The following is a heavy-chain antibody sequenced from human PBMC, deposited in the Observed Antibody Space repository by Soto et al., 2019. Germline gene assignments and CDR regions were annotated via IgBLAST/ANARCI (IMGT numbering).Heavy chain of an antibody. D-gene: IGHD2-8*01. V-gene: IGHV1-69*13. CDR2: IIPIFGTA. CDR3: ATRPYSYCTNGVCSLYMDV. Sequence: GASVKVSCKASGGTFSSYAISWVRQAPGQGLEWMGGIIPIFGTANYAQKFQGRVTITADESTSAAYMELSSLRSEDTAVYYCATRPYSYCTNGVCSLYMDVWGQGTTVTVSS. J-gene: IGHJ6*02. CDR1: GGTFSSYA.